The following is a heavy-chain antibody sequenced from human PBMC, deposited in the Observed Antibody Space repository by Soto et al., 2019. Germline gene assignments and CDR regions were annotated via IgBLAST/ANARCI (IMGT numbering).Heavy chain of an antibody. D-gene: IGHD5-12*01. Sequence: PGGSLRLSCAASGLSFSNAWMNWVRQAPGKGLEWVGQIRSKTDGGTIFYPAPVKDRFIISRDDSRNTLYPQMNSLKTEDTAVYYCTTAHPRGPDYWGQGTLVTVSS. J-gene: IGHJ4*02. CDR3: TTAHPRGPDY. CDR2: IRSKTDGGTI. CDR1: GLSFSNAW. V-gene: IGHV3-15*01.